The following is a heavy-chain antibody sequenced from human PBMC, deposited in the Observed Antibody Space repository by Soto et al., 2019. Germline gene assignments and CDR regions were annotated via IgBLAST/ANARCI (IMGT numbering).Heavy chain of an antibody. CDR1: GFTFGDYA. Sequence: GGSRRLSCTASGFTFGDYAMSWVRQAPGKGLEWVGFIRSKAYGGTTEYAASVKGRFTISRDDSKSIAYLQMNSLKTEDTAVYYCTRDQRGYDYWGQGTLVTVSS. CDR3: TRDQRGYDY. V-gene: IGHV3-49*04. CDR2: IRSKAYGGTT. D-gene: IGHD6-13*01. J-gene: IGHJ4*02.